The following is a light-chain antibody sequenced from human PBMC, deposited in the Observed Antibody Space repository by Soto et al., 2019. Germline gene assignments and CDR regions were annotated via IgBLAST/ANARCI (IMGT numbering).Light chain of an antibody. CDR2: GAS. Sequence: EIGINQSPATVSVSPGERGTLSCGASQSVSRNLAWYQQKPGQAPRLLIYGASTRATGIPARFSGSGSGTEFTLTISSLQSEDFAVYYCQQYNNWPLTFGGGTKVEIK. V-gene: IGKV3-15*01. CDR1: QSVSRN. J-gene: IGKJ4*01. CDR3: QQYNNWPLT.